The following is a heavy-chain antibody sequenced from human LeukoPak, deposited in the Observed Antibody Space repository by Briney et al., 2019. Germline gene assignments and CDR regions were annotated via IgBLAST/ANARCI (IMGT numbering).Heavy chain of an antibody. V-gene: IGHV3-30*18. Sequence: PGRSLRLSCAASGFTFSNYDIHWVRQAPGKGLEWVAVISYDGSNKKFADSVKGRFTASRDNSKNILYLQMNGLRAEDAAVYYCAKEVGHNYHYYGMDVWGQGTTVTVSS. CDR2: ISYDGSNK. D-gene: IGHD1-26*01. J-gene: IGHJ6*02. CDR3: AKEVGHNYHYYGMDV. CDR1: GFTFSNYD.